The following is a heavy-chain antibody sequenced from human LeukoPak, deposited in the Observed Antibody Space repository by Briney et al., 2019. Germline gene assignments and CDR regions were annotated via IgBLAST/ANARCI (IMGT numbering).Heavy chain of an antibody. CDR3: ARKIAAAGTFDY. CDR2: IIPIFGTA. Sequence: GASVKVSCKASGGTFSSYAISWVRQAPGRGLEWMGGIIPIFGTANYAQKFQGRVTITADESTSTAYMELSSLRSEDTAVYYCARKIAAAGTFDYWGQGTLVTVSS. CDR1: GGTFSSYA. D-gene: IGHD6-13*01. V-gene: IGHV1-69*13. J-gene: IGHJ4*02.